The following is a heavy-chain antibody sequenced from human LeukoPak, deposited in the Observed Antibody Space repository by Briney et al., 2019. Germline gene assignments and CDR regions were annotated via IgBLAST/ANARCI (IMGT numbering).Heavy chain of an antibody. V-gene: IGHV5-51*01. D-gene: IGHD4-17*01. J-gene: IGHJ6*02. CDR3: ARHDGASYYYYGMDV. CDR1: GYSFTSYW. CDR2: IYPGDSDT. Sequence: GESLKISCKGSGYSFTSYWIGWVRQMPGKGLEWMGIIYPGDSDTRYSPSFQGQVTISADKSISTAYLQWSSLKASDTAMYYCARHDGASYYYYGMDVWGQGTTVTVSS.